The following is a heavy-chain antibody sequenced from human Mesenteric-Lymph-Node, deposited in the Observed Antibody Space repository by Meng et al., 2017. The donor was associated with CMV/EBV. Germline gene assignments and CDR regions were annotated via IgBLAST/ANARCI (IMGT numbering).Heavy chain of an antibody. CDR2: IDYSGTT. J-gene: IGHJ4*02. CDR3: ARGPTVNYFDS. V-gene: IGHV4-39*07. D-gene: IGHD4-11*01. Sequence: SETLSLTCTVYGGSISSGDYYWGWIRQPPGTGLEWIATIDYSGTTYYNPSLKSRVTLSLYTSKNQFSLRLTSVTAVDTAVYYCARGPTVNYFDSWGQGTLVTVSS. CDR1: GGSISSGDYY.